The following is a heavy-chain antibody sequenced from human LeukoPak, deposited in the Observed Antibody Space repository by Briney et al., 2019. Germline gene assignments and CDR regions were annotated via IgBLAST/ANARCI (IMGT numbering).Heavy chain of an antibody. CDR2: ISSNGGST. V-gene: IGHV3-64D*06. J-gene: IGHJ4*02. CDR1: GFTFGDYA. D-gene: IGHD2-21*02. CDR3: VKGIVVVTARAFDY. Sequence: PGGSLRLSCTASGFTFGDYAMSWVRQAPGKGLEYVSAISSNGGSTYYADSVKGRFTISRDNSKNTLYLQMSSLRPEDTAVYYCVKGIVVVTARAFDYWGQGTLVTVSS.